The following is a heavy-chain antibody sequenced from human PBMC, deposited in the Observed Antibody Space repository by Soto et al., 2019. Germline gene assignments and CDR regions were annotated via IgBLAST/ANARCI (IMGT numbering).Heavy chain of an antibody. V-gene: IGHV3-9*01. D-gene: IGHD6-13*01. Sequence: EVQLVESGGGFVQPGRSLRLSCTAYGFKFNDYAMHWVRQTPGKGLEWGSVITWHSGVRDYADSVKGRFTISRDSAKNSLHLQMNSLRTEDTALYYWANDKENSIRGGYYFDYWGQGTLVTVSS. J-gene: IGHJ4*02. CDR1: GFKFNDYA. CDR2: ITWHSGVR. CDR3: ANDKENSIRGGYYFDY.